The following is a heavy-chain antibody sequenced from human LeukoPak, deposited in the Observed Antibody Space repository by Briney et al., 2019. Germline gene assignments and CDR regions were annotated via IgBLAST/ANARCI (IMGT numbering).Heavy chain of an antibody. CDR3: ARNYYDSSGYYEPNWFDP. Sequence: SETLSLTCTVSGGSISSYYWSCIRQPPGKGLEWIGHIYYSGSTNYNPSLKSRVTISVDTSKNQFSLKLSSVTAADTAVYYCARNYYDSSGYYEPNWFDPWGQGTLVTVSS. CDR1: GGSISSYY. J-gene: IGHJ5*02. V-gene: IGHV4-59*01. D-gene: IGHD3-22*01. CDR2: IYYSGST.